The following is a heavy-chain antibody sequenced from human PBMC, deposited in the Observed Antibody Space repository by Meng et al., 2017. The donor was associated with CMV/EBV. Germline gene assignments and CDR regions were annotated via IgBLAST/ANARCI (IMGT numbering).Heavy chain of an antibody. CDR1: GGTFGGSA. D-gene: IGHD6-6*01. V-gene: IGHV1-69*01. J-gene: IGHJ5*02. Sequence: AQLGDYGVEVKGSGTVAEASGKASGGTFGGSAISWVIQSPGQGLGWMGGIIPMFGTANYAQKFQGRVTITADESTSTAYMELSSLRSEDTAVNYCASDYSGIAARTGFDPWGQGTLVTVSS. CDR2: IIPMFGTA. CDR3: ASDYSGIAARTGFDP.